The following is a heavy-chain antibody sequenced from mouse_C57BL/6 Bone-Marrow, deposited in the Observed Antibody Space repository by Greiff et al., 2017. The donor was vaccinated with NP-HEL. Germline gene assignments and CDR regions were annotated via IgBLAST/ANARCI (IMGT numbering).Heavy chain of an antibody. Sequence: VQLKESGPGLAKPSQTLSLTCSVTGYSITSDYWNWIRKFPGNKLEYMGYISYSGSTYYNPSLKSRISITRDTSQNQYYLQLKSVTTENTATYYGARWADCYGSSYWYFDVWGTGTTVTVSS. V-gene: IGHV3-8*01. CDR1: GYSITSDY. D-gene: IGHD1-1*01. CDR3: ARWADCYGSSYWYFDV. CDR2: ISYSGST. J-gene: IGHJ1*03.